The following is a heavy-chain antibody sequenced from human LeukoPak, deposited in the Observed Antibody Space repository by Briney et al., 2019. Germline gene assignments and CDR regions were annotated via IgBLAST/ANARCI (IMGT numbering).Heavy chain of an antibody. Sequence: SETLSLTCTVSGGSISDSSYYWGWIRQPPGKGLEWIASTNYSGRTFYNPSLKSRVSISVDTSKNQFSVNLYSMTAADTAVYYCARRGSGRNWFDPWGQGTLVTVSS. J-gene: IGHJ5*02. CDR2: TNYSGRT. CDR1: GGSISDSSYY. V-gene: IGHV4-39*01. D-gene: IGHD1-1*01. CDR3: ARRGSGRNWFDP.